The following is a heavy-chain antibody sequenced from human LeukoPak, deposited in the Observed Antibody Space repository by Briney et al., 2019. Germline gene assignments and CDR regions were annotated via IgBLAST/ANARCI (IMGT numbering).Heavy chain of an antibody. Sequence: PGGSLRLSCAASGFTFSSYAMSWVRQAPGKGLEWVSAISGSGGSTYYADSVKGRFTISRDNSKNTLYLQMNSLRAEDTAVYYCAKDQTYYDILTGPGDFDYWGQGTLVTVSS. CDR3: AKDQTYYDILTGPGDFDY. J-gene: IGHJ4*02. D-gene: IGHD3-9*01. V-gene: IGHV3-23*01. CDR1: GFTFSSYA. CDR2: ISGSGGST.